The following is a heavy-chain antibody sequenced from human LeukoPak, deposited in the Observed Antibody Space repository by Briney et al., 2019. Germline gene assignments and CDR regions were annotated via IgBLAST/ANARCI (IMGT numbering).Heavy chain of an antibody. V-gene: IGHV4-59*08. CDR2: IYYTGSS. D-gene: IGHD3-10*01. Sequence: SETLSLTCTVSGGSIRNYYWSWIRQPPGKGLEWIAYIYYTGSSNYNPSLKSRVTISVDTSKNQFSLKLSSVTAADTAVYYCARHQDTSGSGTIPLDYWGQGTLVTVSS. CDR1: GGSIRNYY. CDR3: ARHQDTSGSGTIPLDY. J-gene: IGHJ4*02.